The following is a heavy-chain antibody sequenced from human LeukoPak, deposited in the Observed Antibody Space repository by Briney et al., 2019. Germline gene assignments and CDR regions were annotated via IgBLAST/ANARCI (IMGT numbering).Heavy chain of an antibody. Sequence: ASVTVSCKASGYTFTSYDINWVRQATGQGLEWMGWRNPNSGNTGYAQKFQGRVTITRNTSISTAYMELSSLISEDTAVYYCARGRSNDFWSGLVLFAFDIWGQGTMVTVSS. CDR3: ARGRSNDFWSGLVLFAFDI. V-gene: IGHV1-8*03. CDR1: GYTFTSYD. J-gene: IGHJ3*02. CDR2: RNPNSGNT. D-gene: IGHD3-3*01.